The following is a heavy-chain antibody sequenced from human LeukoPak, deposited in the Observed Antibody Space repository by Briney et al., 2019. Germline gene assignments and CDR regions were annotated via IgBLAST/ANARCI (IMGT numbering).Heavy chain of an antibody. J-gene: IGHJ6*02. CDR1: GFTFSSYC. V-gene: IGHV3-21*01. CDR3: ARAEYSSSSGPPGPSYYYYGMDV. CDR2: IISSSSYK. D-gene: IGHD6-6*01. Sequence: GGAPRISFSASGFTFSSYCINWGRPAPREGREGGSSIISSSSYKNYADPVKGRFTISRDNAKNSLYLQMNSLRAEDTAVYYCARAEYSSSSGPPGPSYYYYGMDVWGQGTTVTVSS.